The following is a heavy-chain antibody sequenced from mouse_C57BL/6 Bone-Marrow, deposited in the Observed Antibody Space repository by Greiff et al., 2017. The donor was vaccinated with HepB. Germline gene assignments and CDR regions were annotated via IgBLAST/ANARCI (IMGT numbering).Heavy chain of an antibody. V-gene: IGHV1-64*01. D-gene: IGHD1-1*01. J-gene: IGHJ2*01. CDR2: IHPNSGST. CDR1: GYTFTSYW. Sequence: QVQLQQPGAELVKPGASVKLSCKASGYTFTSYWMHWVKQRPGQGLEWIGMIHPNSGSTNYNEKFKSKATLTVDKSSSTAYMQLSSLTSEDSAVYYCARRTTVVAEDWWGQGTTLTVSS. CDR3: ARRTTVVAEDW.